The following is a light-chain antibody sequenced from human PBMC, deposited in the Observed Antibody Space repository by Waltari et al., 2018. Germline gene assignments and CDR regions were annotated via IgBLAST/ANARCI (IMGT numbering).Light chain of an antibody. CDR1: EDISES. Sequence: DIQMTQSPSSLSASVGQRVTITCLASEDISESLNWYQQKPGEAPKLLIYDASKLRPGVPSRFSGGGAGTDFTFTISSLQPEDIATYYCQQYDNLPPSITFGQGTRLDIK. CDR3: QQYDNLPPSIT. V-gene: IGKV1-33*01. J-gene: IGKJ5*01. CDR2: DAS.